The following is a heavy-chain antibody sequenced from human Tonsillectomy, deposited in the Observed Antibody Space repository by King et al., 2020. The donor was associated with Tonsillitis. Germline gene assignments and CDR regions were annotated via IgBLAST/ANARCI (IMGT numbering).Heavy chain of an antibody. CDR1: GYTFTSYG. V-gene: IGHV1-18*04. CDR3: AISHYYDSSGYFGDAFDI. Sequence: QLVQSGAEVKKPGASVKVSCKASGYTFTSYGISWVRQAPGQGLEWMGWISAYNGNTNYAQKLQGRVTMTTDTSTSTAYMELRSLRSDDTAVYYCAISHYYDSSGYFGDAFDIWGQGTMVTVSS. D-gene: IGHD3-22*01. CDR2: ISAYNGNT. J-gene: IGHJ3*02.